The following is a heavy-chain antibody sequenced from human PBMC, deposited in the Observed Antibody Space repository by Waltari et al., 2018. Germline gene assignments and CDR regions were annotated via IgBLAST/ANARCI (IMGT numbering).Heavy chain of an antibody. J-gene: IGHJ4*02. CDR2: VYYSGKT. D-gene: IGHD2-15*01. CDR3: ATILVEGAY. CDR1: GASISSYY. V-gene: IGHV4-59*08. Sequence: QVQLQESGPGLVKPSETLSLTCTVSGASISSYYWSWIRQSPGKGLEWIGYVYYSGKTNYNPSLKSRVTMSIDMSKNQFSLKLNSVTAADTAVYYCATILVEGAYWGQGTLVTVSS.